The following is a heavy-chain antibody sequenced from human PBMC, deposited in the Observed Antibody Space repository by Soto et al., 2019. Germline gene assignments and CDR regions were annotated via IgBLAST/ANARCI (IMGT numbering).Heavy chain of an antibody. J-gene: IGHJ4*02. Sequence: HPGGSVRLSCAASGFTFSSYAMSWVRQAPGKGLEWVSAISGSGGSTYYADSVKGRFTISRDNSKNTLYLQMDSLRAEDTAVYYCAKDPRKWNYDFDYWGQGTLVTVSS. CDR1: GFTFSSYA. CDR3: AKDPRKWNYDFDY. V-gene: IGHV3-23*01. D-gene: IGHD1-7*01. CDR2: ISGSGGST.